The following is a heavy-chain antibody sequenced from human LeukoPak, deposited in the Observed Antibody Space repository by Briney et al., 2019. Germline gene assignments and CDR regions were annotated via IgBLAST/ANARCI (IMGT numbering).Heavy chain of an antibody. CDR1: GFTVSSNY. Sequence: GGSLRLSCAASGFTVSSNYMSWVRQAPGKGLEWVSVIYSGGSTYYADSVKGRFTISRDNSKNTLYLQMNSLRAEDTAVYYCAKDPVAGTTSHFFHYWGQGTPVTVSS. CDR2: IYSGGST. CDR3: AKDPVAGTTSHFFHY. J-gene: IGHJ4*02. V-gene: IGHV3-53*01. D-gene: IGHD6-19*01.